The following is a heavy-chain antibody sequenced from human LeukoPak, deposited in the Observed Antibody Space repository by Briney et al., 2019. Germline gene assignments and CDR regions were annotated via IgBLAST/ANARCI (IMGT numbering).Heavy chain of an antibody. CDR2: IYYSGST. D-gene: IGHD3-22*01. CDR3: ARQPTIETDYYDSSGYDDALDI. CDR1: GGSISSSSYY. V-gene: IGHV4-39*01. J-gene: IGHJ3*02. Sequence: SETLSLTCTVSGGSISSSSYYWGWIRQPPGKGLEWIGSIYYSGSTYYNPSLKSRVTISVDTSKNQFSLKLSSVTAADTAVYYCARQPTIETDYYDSSGYDDALDIWGQGTMVTVSS.